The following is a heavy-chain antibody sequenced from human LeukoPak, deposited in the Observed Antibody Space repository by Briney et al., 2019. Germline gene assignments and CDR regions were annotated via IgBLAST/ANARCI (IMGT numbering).Heavy chain of an antibody. D-gene: IGHD1-26*01. CDR2: ISYDGSNK. CDR3: AKWPEGATPKFHY. Sequence: GRSLRLSCAASGFTFSSYAMHWVRQAPGKGLEWVAVISYDGSNKYYADSVKGRFTISRDNSKNTLHLQMDSLRAEDTAIYYCAKWPEGATPKFHYWGQGTLVTVSS. J-gene: IGHJ4*02. CDR1: GFTFSSYA. V-gene: IGHV3-30*04.